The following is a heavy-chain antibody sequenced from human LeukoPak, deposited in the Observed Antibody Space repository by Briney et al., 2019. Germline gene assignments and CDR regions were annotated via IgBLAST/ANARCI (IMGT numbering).Heavy chain of an antibody. D-gene: IGHD4-17*01. CDR3: ARTRIRGYGDYPPYFDY. CDR1: GGTFSSYA. V-gene: IGHV1-69*05. CDR2: IIPIFGTA. Sequence: ASVKVSCKASGGTFSSYAISWVRQAPGQGLEWMGGIIPIFGTANYAQKFQGRVTITTDESTSTAYMELSSLRSEDTAVYYCARTRIRGYGDYPPYFDYWGRGTLVTVSS. J-gene: IGHJ4*02.